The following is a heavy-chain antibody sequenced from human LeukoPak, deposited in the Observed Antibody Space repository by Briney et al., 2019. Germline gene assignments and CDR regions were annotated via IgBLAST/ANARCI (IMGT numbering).Heavy chain of an antibody. D-gene: IGHD2-15*01. V-gene: IGHV4-59*08. J-gene: IGHJ4*02. Sequence: SETLSLTCSVSGDSVTSSYWNWIRQPPGKGLEWIGYVSSDGTTNLTPSLRSRLIMSVDTAKNDISLILTSVTGADTAIYYCARLDCFVEGCYNHWGRGTLVTVSS. CDR2: VSSDGTT. CDR1: GDSVTSSY. CDR3: ARLDCFVEGCYNH.